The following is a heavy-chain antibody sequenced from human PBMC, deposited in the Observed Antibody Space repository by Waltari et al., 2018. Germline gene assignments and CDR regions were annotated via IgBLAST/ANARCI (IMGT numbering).Heavy chain of an antibody. CDR2: INHSGST. J-gene: IGHJ3*02. Sequence: QVQLQQWGAGLLKPSETLSLTCAVYGGSFSGYYWSWSRQPPGKGLEWIGEINHSGSTNYNPSLKSRVTISVDTSKNQFSLKLSSVTAADTAVYYCARELIVVVPAALSRALQAFDIWGQGTMVTVSS. V-gene: IGHV4-34*01. D-gene: IGHD2-2*01. CDR3: ARELIVVVPAALSRALQAFDI. CDR1: GGSFSGYY.